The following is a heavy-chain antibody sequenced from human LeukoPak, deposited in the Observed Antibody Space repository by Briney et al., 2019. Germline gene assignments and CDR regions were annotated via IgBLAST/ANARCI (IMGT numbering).Heavy chain of an antibody. D-gene: IGHD3-22*01. V-gene: IGHV3-23*01. CDR3: AKFLRITMIVVVTDAFDI. J-gene: IGHJ3*02. CDR1: GSTFSSYA. Sequence: GGSLRLSCAASGSTFSSYAMSWVRQAPGKGLEWVSAISGSGGSTYYADSVKGRFTISRDNSKNTLYLQMNSLRAEDTAVYYCAKFLRITMIVVVTDAFDIWGQGTMVTVSS. CDR2: ISGSGGST.